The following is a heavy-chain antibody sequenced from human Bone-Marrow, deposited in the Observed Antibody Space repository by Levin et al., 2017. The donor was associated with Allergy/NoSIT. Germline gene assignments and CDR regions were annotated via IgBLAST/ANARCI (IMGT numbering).Heavy chain of an antibody. CDR3: TRHAGYSGYGSYGMDV. Sequence: GESLKISCAASGFTFSGSAMHWVRQASGKGLEWVGRIRSKANSYATAYAASVKGRFTISRDDSKNTAYLQMNSLKTEDTAVYYCTRHAGYSGYGSYGMDVWGQGTTVTVSS. V-gene: IGHV3-73*01. J-gene: IGHJ6*02. CDR1: GFTFSGSA. D-gene: IGHD5-12*01. CDR2: IRSKANSYAT.